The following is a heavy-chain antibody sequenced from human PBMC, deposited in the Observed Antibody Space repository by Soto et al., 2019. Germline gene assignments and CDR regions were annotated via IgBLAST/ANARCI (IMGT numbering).Heavy chain of an antibody. CDR2: ISYDGSNK. J-gene: IGHJ2*01. CDR1: GFTFSSYG. Sequence: QVQLVESGGGVVQPGRSLRLSCAASGFTFSSYGMHWVRQAPGKGLEWVAVISYDGSNKYYADSVKGRFTISRDNSKNTLYLPMNSLRAEDTAVYYCAKYVYGHWYFDLWGRGTLVTVSS. CDR3: AKYVYGHWYFDL. V-gene: IGHV3-30*18. D-gene: IGHD3-10*01.